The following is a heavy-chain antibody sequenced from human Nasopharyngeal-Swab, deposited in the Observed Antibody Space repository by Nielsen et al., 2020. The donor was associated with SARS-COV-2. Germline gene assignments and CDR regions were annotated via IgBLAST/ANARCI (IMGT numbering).Heavy chain of an antibody. J-gene: IGHJ6*02. CDR2: IYSGGST. V-gene: IGHV3-66*01. D-gene: IGHD6-6*01. CDR1: GFTVSSNY. CDR3: ARDPVAARTPHYYYGMDV. Sequence: GESLKISCAASGFTVSSNYMSWVRQAPGKGLEWVSVIYSGGSTYYADSVKGRFTISRDNSKNTLYLQMNSLRAEDTAVYYCARDPVAARTPHYYYGMDVWPRDHGHRLL.